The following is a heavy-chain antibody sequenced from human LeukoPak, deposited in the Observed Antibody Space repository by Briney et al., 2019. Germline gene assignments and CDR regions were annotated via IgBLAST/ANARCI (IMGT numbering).Heavy chain of an antibody. J-gene: IGHJ4*02. V-gene: IGHV3-30-3*01. CDR3: ARLWSLDY. CDR1: GFTFSSYA. CDR2: ISYDGSNK. D-gene: IGHD2-8*02. Sequence: PGGSLRLSCAASGFTFSSYAMRWVRQAPGKGLEWVAVISYDGSNKYYADSVKGRFTISRDNSKNTLYLQMNSLRAEDTAVYYCARLWSLDYWGQGTLVTVSS.